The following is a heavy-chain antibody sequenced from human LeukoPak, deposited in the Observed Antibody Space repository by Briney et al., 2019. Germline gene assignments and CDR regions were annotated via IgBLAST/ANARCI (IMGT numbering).Heavy chain of an antibody. V-gene: IGHV4-61*02. CDR1: GGSISSGSYY. J-gene: IGHJ6*03. CDR3: ARVSSSGRSWYMDV. D-gene: IGHD6-19*01. CDR2: IYTSGST. Sequence: SETLSLTCTVSGGSISSGSYYWSWIRQPAGKGLEWIGRIYTSGSTNYNPSLKSRVTISVDMSKNHFSLKLSSVTAADTAVYYCARVSSSGRSWYMDVWGKGTTVTISS.